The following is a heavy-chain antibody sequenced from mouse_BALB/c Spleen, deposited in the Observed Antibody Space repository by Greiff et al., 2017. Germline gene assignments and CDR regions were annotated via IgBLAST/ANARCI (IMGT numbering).Heavy chain of an antibody. Sequence: LVKPGASVKISCKASGYSFTGYYMHWVKQSHGKSLEWIGYISCYNGATSYNQKFKGKATFTVDTSSSTAYMQFNSLTSEDSAVYYCARGDTTVVATSRFDYWGQGTTLTVSS. J-gene: IGHJ2*01. CDR2: ISCYNGAT. CDR1: GYSFTGYY. V-gene: IGHV1S34*01. CDR3: ARGDTTVVATSRFDY. D-gene: IGHD1-1*01.